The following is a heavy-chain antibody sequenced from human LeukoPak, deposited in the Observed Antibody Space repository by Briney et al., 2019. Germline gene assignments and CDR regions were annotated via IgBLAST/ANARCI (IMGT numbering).Heavy chain of an antibody. J-gene: IGHJ6*02. CDR1: GYTFTNCA. CDR2: INTNTGNP. V-gene: IGHV7-4-1*02. CDR3: ARVRQGLLPSLDYGLDV. Sequence: ASVKVSCKASGYTFTNCAMNWVRQAPGQGLEWMGWINTNTGNPTYAQSFTGRFVFSLDTSVSTAYLQISSLKAEDTALYYCARVRQGLLPSLDYGLDVWGQGTTVTVSS. D-gene: IGHD5-18*01.